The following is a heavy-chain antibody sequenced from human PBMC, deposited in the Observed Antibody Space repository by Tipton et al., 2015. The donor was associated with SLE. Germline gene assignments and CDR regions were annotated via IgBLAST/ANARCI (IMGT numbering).Heavy chain of an antibody. CDR3: ARLPLEWSFFPI. V-gene: IGHV4-39*07. CDR2: NSYSGKT. CDR1: GGSISSRSDY. Sequence: TLSLTCTVSGGSISSRSDYWAWIRQPPKKGLEWIGTNSYSGKTYYTPSLQSRVTISKDTSKKQLSLRLSSVIAADTAMYYCARLPLEWSFFPIWGQGTMVTVS. D-gene: IGHD3-3*01. J-gene: IGHJ3*02.